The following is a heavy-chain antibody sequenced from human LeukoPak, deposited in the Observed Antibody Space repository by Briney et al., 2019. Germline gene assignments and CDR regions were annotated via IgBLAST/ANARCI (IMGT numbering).Heavy chain of an antibody. CDR2: IYYSGST. CDR1: GGSISSYY. J-gene: IGHJ4*02. CDR3: ARNLGYCSGGSCPVVY. D-gene: IGHD2-15*01. V-gene: IGHV4-59*01. Sequence: TXSLXCTVSGGSISSYYWSWIRQPPGXGLEWXGYIYYSGSTNYNPSLKSRVTISVDTSKNQFSLKLSSVTAADTAVYYCARNLGYCSGGSCPVVYWGQGTLVTVSS.